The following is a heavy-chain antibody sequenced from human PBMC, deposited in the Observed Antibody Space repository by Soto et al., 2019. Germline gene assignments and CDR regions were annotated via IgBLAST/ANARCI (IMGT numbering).Heavy chain of an antibody. D-gene: IGHD6-19*01. V-gene: IGHV1-46*01. J-gene: IGHJ3*02. Sequence: QVQLVQSGAEVKKPGASVKVSCKASGYTFINYYMHWVRQAPGQGLEWMGIINPNSGSTTYAQKFQCIVTLHRYTSTNTGNMELSSLRSEDTAVYYCAREKWLVRRNGLCVICGQGRMVTVSS. CDR2: INPNSGST. CDR3: AREKWLVRRNGLCVI. CDR1: GYTFINYY.